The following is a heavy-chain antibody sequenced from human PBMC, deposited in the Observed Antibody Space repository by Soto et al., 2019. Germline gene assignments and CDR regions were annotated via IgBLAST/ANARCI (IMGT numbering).Heavy chain of an antibody. J-gene: IGHJ4*02. CDR3: AKGVYTGPDYAFDY. CDR2: ISGSGGNT. D-gene: IGHD5-18*01. Sequence: GGSLRLSCAASGFTFSSYAMSWVRQAPGKGLEWVSAISGSGGNTFHADSVKDRFTISRDNSRNTLYLQMNSLRAEDTAVYYCAKGVYTGPDYAFDYWGQGTLVTVSS. CDR1: GFTFSSYA. V-gene: IGHV3-23*01.